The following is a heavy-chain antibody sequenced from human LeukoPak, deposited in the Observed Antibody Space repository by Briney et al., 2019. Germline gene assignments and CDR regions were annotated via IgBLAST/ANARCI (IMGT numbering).Heavy chain of an antibody. D-gene: IGHD1-1*01. CDR1: GASVSSSSHY. CDR2: IYYSGST. Sequence: KPSETLSLTCTVSGASVSSSSHYWGWIRQPPGKGLEWIRSIYYSGSTYYNPSLKSRVTISVDTSKNQFSLKPSSVTAADTAVYYCASSRIDDFHFDYWGQGTLVTVSS. V-gene: IGHV4-39*01. CDR3: ASSRIDDFHFDY. J-gene: IGHJ4*02.